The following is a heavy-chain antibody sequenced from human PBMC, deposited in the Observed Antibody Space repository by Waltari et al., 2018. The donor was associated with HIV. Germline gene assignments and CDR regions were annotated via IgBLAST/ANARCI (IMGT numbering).Heavy chain of an antibody. CDR2: ISSKGSTA. D-gene: IGHD4-17*01. CDR3: ERDIKDDYGDAGAFDI. CDR1: AFTLSSYE. Sequence: EVQLVQSGGGLGQPGGSLRLSCAASAFTLSSYELHWVRQAPGKGREWVSYISSKGSTADYADFVKGRFTIAKVKNVLYLQMNSLRAEDTAVYYGERDIKDDYGDAGAFDIWGQGTMITVSS. J-gene: IGHJ3*02. V-gene: IGHV3-48*03.